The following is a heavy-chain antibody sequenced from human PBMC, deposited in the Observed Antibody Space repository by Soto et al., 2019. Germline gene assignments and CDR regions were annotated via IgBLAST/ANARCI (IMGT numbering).Heavy chain of an antibody. V-gene: IGHV1-3*01. D-gene: IGHD7-27*01. CDR1: GFTFTSHA. Sequence: QVHLVQSATEVKRPGASVEVSCQTSGFTFTSHAIQWVRQAPGQMPEWLGWINAGNGNTKYSRRFQGRITITRDTAASTAYMELDSLTSEDTALFYCARAPINPKWGVTMFDYWGQGTLVTVSS. CDR2: INAGNGNT. J-gene: IGHJ4*02. CDR3: ARAPINPKWGVTMFDY.